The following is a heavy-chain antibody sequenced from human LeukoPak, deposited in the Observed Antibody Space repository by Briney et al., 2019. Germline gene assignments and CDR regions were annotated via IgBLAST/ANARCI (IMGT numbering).Heavy chain of an antibody. V-gene: IGHV1-18*01. J-gene: IGHJ6*03. CDR2: ISAYNGNT. CDR1: GYTFTSYG. CDR3: ARSRDGYNLGYYYYMDV. Sequence: ASVKVSCKASGYTFTSYGISWVRQAPGQGLEWMGWISAYNGNTNYAQKLQGRVTMTTDTSTSTAYMELRSLRSDDTAVYYCARSRDGYNLGYYYYMDVWGKGTTVTVSS. D-gene: IGHD5-24*01.